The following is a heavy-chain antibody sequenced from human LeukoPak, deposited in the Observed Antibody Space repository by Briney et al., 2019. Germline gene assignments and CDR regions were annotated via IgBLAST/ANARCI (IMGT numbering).Heavy chain of an antibody. CDR1: GGAITNYY. Sequence: PSETLSLTCGVSGGAITNYYWNWIRQAPGKGLEWLGYIYYTGSTTYNPSVKSRITISLDTSKKQISLKLRSVTAADTAVYYCARDDVGIAAAGGIYWGQGTLVTVSS. D-gene: IGHD6-13*01. CDR2: IYYTGST. V-gene: IGHV4-59*01. CDR3: ARDDVGIAAAGGIY. J-gene: IGHJ4*02.